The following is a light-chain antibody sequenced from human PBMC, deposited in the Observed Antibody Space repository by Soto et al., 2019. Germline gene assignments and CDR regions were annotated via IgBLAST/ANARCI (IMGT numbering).Light chain of an antibody. CDR1: SSDVGSYNY. Sequence: QSALTQPASVSGSPALSITISCTGTSSDVGSYNYVSWFQQHPGKAPKLMIYEVSKRPSGVPDRFSGSKSGNTASLTVSGLQAEDEADYYCNSYAGSNNWVFGGGTKLTVL. J-gene: IGLJ3*02. CDR3: NSYAGSNNWV. V-gene: IGLV2-8*01. CDR2: EVS.